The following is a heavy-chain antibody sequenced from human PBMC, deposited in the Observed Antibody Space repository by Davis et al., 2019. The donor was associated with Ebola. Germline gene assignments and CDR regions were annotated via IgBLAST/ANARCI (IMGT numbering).Heavy chain of an antibody. V-gene: IGHV3-74*01. CDR3: TRGPQDYDFWSGYSTPFDY. CDR1: GFTFSSYW. CDR2: INSDGSST. D-gene: IGHD3-3*01. J-gene: IGHJ4*02. Sequence: PGGSLRLSCAASGFTFSSYWMHWVRQAPGKGLVWVSRINSDGSSTSYADSVKGRFTISRDNAKNTLYLQMNSLRAEDTAVYYCTRGPQDYDFWSGYSTPFDYWGQGTLVTVSS.